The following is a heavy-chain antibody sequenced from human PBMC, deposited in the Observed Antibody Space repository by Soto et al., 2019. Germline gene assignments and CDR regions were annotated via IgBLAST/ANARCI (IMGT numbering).Heavy chain of an antibody. V-gene: IGHV3-7*01. CDR3: ARDPSPYSDFWSGYYTDFDY. CDR2: IKQDGSDK. J-gene: IGHJ4*02. D-gene: IGHD3-3*01. CDR1: GFTFSSYW. Sequence: EVQLVESGGGLVQPGGSLRLSCAASGFTFSSYWMSWVRQAPGKGLEWVANIKQDGSDKNYVDSVKGRFTISRDNAKNSLYLQMNSLRAEDTAVYYCARDPSPYSDFWSGYYTDFDYWGQGTLVTVSS.